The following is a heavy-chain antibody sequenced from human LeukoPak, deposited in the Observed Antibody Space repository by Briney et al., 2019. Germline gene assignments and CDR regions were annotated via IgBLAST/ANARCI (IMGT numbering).Heavy chain of an antibody. D-gene: IGHD3-3*01. CDR2: IYYSGST. CDR1: GGSINSNNYF. J-gene: IGHJ4*02. CDR3: QSRFLEWLLDY. V-gene: IGHV4-39*01. Sequence: SETLSPTCTVSGGSINSNNYFWGWIRQPPGKGLEWIGSIYYSGSTYYNPSLKSRVTISVDTSKNQFSLRLSSVTAADTAMYYCQSRFLEWLLDYWGQGTLVSVSS.